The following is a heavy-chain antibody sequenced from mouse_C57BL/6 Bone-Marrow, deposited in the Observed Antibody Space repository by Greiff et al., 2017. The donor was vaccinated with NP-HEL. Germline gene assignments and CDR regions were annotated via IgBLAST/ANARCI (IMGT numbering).Heavy chain of an antibody. J-gene: IGHJ4*01. Sequence: DVMLVESGGGLVQPGGSLKLSCAASGFTFSDYGMAWVRQAPRKGPEWVAFISNLAYSIYYADTVTGRFTISRENAKNTLYLEMSSLRSEDTAMYYCARQRAYYDYDVGAMDYWGQGTSVTVSS. CDR1: GFTFSDYG. CDR2: ISNLAYSI. D-gene: IGHD2-4*01. CDR3: ARQRAYYDYDVGAMDY. V-gene: IGHV5-15*01.